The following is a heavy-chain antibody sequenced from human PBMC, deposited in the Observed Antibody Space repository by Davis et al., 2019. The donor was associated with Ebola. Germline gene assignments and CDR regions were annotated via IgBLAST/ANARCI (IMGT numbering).Heavy chain of an antibody. D-gene: IGHD2-2*01. CDR3: AKDGGGNRYQLLFPIYYGMDV. Sequence: GESLKISCAASGFTFSSYGMHWVRQAPGKGLEWVAVISYDGSNKYYADSVRGRFTISRDNSKNTLYLQMNSLRAEDTAVYYCAKDGGGNRYQLLFPIYYGMDVWGQGTTVTVSS. J-gene: IGHJ6*02. CDR2: ISYDGSNK. V-gene: IGHV3-30*18. CDR1: GFTFSSYG.